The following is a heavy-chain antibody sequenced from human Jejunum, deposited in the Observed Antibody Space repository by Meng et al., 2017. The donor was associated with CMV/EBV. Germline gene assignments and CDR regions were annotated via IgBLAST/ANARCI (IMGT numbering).Heavy chain of an antibody. Sequence: VQLVEAGGGLVMPGGSLRLCCVTSGFTFRDAWMSWVRQAPGKGMEWVGRIKAKTDGEPTDYAAPVKGRFTLSRDDSKNTAYLQMDSLKTDDTAVYYCTRSKVGDFDYWGQGTLVTVSS. D-gene: IGHD3-3*01. CDR3: TRSKVGDFDY. CDR2: IKAKTDGEPT. CDR1: GFTFRDAW. V-gene: IGHV3-15*01. J-gene: IGHJ4*02.